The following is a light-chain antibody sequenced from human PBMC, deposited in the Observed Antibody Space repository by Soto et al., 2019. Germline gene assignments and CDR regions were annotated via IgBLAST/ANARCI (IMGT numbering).Light chain of an antibody. CDR2: EVN. CDR3: SSYTDSSNYV. Sequence: QSALTQPPSASGSRGPSVTISCTGTSSDVGGYNYVSWYQQHPGKAPRLMIYEVNKRPSGVPDRFSGSKSGNTASLSVSGLQAEDEADYYCSSYTDSSNYVFGTGTKLTVL. CDR1: SSDVGGYNY. J-gene: IGLJ1*01. V-gene: IGLV2-8*01.